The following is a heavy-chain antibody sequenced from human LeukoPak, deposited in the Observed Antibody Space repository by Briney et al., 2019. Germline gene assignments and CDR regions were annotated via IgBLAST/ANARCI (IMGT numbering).Heavy chain of an antibody. CDR1: GDSISSGSYY. CDR2: IDSNGDT. V-gene: IGHV4-61*02. Sequence: SDTLSLTCTVSGDSISSGSYYGSWIRQPAGKGLEWIGRIDSNGDTKFNPSLKSQLTISLDTPNSQFSLKLSYATAADTAVYYCASRHSKQQPYYYYMDIWGKGTTVTVSS. D-gene: IGHD6-13*01. J-gene: IGHJ6*03. CDR3: ASRHSKQQPYYYYMDI.